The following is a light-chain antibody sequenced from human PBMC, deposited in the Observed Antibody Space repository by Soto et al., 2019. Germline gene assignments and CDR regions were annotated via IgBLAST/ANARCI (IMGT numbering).Light chain of an antibody. CDR1: QSVSSN. V-gene: IGKV3-15*01. Sequence: IVMTQSPATISVSPGERPTLSCRASQSVSSNLAWYQQKPGQAPRLLIYGASTRATGIPARFSGSGSGTEFTLTISSLQSEDFAVYYCQQYNDWPLTFGGGTKVDIK. CDR3: QQYNDWPLT. J-gene: IGKJ4*01. CDR2: GAS.